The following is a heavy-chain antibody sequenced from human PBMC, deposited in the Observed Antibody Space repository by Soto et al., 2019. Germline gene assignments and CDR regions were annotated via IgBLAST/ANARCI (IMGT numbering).Heavy chain of an antibody. CDR1: GGSISSGGYY. V-gene: IGHV4-31*03. Sequence: PSETLSLTCTVSGGSISSGGYYWSWIRQHPGKGLEWIGYIYYSGSTYYNPSLKSRVTISVDTSKNQFSLKLSSVTAADTAVYYCARERGYSGYDLRLWFDPWGQGTLVTVS. D-gene: IGHD5-12*01. J-gene: IGHJ5*02. CDR2: IYYSGST. CDR3: ARERGYSGYDLRLWFDP.